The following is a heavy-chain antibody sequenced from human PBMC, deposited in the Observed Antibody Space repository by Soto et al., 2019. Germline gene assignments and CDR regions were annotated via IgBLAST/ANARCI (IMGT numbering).Heavy chain of an antibody. CDR2: ISWNSGSI. CDR3: AKAYDSSGYYDDAFDY. D-gene: IGHD3-22*01. CDR1: GFTFDAYA. Sequence: EVQLVESGGGLVQPGRSLRLSCAASGFTFDAYAMHWVRQAPGKGLEWVSGISWNSGSIGYADSVKGRFTISRDNAQNSLYLQMNSLTAEDTALYYCAKAYDSSGYYDDAFDYWGQGTLVTVSS. J-gene: IGHJ4*02. V-gene: IGHV3-9*01.